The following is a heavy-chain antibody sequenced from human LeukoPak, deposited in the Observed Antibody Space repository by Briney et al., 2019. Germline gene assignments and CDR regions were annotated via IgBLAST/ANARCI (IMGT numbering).Heavy chain of an antibody. D-gene: IGHD3-10*01. Sequence: PSETLSLTCTVSGGSISGYYWSWLRQPAGKGLEWIAYIYSSGSTYYNPSLKSRVTISVDTSKNQFSLKLSSVTAADTAVYYCARVSWPPGSSWYYFDYWGQGTLVTVSS. CDR1: GGSISGYY. CDR2: IYSSGST. CDR3: ARVSWPPGSSWYYFDY. J-gene: IGHJ4*02. V-gene: IGHV4-59*01.